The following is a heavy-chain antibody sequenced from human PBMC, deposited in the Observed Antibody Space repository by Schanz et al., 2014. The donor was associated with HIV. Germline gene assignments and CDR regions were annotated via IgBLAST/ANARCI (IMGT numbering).Heavy chain of an antibody. CDR3: VKAYSSGFSGAGS. J-gene: IGHJ5*02. CDR1: GFTFRSYA. Sequence: EVQLLESGGGLEQPGGSLRLTCAASGFTFRSYAMTWVRQAPGKGLDWVSTISGSDGDTYYADSVKGRFTISRDNSRNALYLHMNSLRADDTAIYYCVKAYSSGFSGAGSWGQGALVTVSS. V-gene: IGHV3-23*01. D-gene: IGHD5-18*01. CDR2: ISGSDGDT.